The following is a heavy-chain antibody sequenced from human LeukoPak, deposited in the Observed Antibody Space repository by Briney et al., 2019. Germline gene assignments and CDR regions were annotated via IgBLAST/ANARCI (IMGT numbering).Heavy chain of an antibody. CDR2: INGGGGST. D-gene: IGHD3-10*01. V-gene: IGHV3-23*01. CDR3: AKVMGSWLNHDAFDI. CDR1: GFTFSSYA. Sequence: GGSLRLSCAASGFTFSSYAMSWVRQAPGQGLEWASGINGGGGSTYYADSVKGRFTISRDNSKNTLYLQMNSLRAEDTAVYYCAKVMGSWLNHDAFDIWGQGTMVTVSS. J-gene: IGHJ3*02.